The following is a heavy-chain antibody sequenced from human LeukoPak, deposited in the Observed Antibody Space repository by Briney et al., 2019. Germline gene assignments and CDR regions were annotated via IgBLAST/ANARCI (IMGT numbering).Heavy chain of an antibody. CDR1: GFTVSSNY. CDR3: ARVPSIAVGGTKTFDY. Sequence: GGSLRLSCAASGFTVSSNYMNWVRQAPGKGLEWVSIIYSDDSTYYADSVKGRFTISRDNSKNTLYLQMNSLRAEDTAVYYCARVPSIAVGGTKTFDYWGQGTLVTVSS. CDR2: IYSDDST. D-gene: IGHD6-19*01. J-gene: IGHJ4*02. V-gene: IGHV3-66*01.